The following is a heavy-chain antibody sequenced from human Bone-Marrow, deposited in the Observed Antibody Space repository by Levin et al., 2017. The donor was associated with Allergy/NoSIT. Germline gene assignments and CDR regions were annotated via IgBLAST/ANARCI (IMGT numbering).Heavy chain of an antibody. CDR3: AREQGAQRTLGYSSSWPPSDY. J-gene: IGHJ4*02. V-gene: IGHV4-34*01. CDR2: INHSGST. CDR1: GGSFSGYY. D-gene: IGHD6-13*01. Sequence: NSSETLSLTCAVYGGSFSGYYWSWIRQPPGKGLEWIGEINHSGSTNYNPSLKSRVTISVDTSKNQFSLKLSSVTAADTAVYYCAREQGAQRTLGYSSSWPPSDYWGQGTLVTVSS.